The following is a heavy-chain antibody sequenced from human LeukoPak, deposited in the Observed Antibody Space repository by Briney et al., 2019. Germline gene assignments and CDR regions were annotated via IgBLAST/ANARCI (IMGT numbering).Heavy chain of an antibody. CDR3: ARWGITIFGVEDY. J-gene: IGHJ4*02. Sequence: GGSLRLSCAASGFTFSSYEMNWVRQAPGKGLEWVSYISSSGSTIYYADSVKGRFTISRDNAKNSLYLQMNSLRAEDTAVYCCARWGITIFGVEDYWGQGTLVTVSP. CDR1: GFTFSSYE. D-gene: IGHD3-3*01. V-gene: IGHV3-48*03. CDR2: ISSSGSTI.